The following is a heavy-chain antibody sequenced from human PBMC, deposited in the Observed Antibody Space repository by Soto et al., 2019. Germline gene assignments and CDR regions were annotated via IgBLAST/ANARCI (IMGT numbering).Heavy chain of an antibody. V-gene: IGHV1-18*01. CDR1: GDPFGSFG. J-gene: IGHJ4*02. Sequence: XSVKVSCKASGDPFGSFGFSWVRQAPGQGLEWLGWISAYNGDTHYAQKVRDRVTLTTDTSTNTAYMELRSLTSDDTAVYYCARDQESITDRILQYWGQGTRVTVSS. CDR3: ARDQESITDRILQY. CDR2: ISAYNGDT. D-gene: IGHD3-10*01.